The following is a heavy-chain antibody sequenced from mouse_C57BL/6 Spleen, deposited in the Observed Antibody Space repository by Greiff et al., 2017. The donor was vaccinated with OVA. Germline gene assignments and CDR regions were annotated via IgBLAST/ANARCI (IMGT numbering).Heavy chain of an antibody. J-gene: IGHJ2*01. V-gene: IGHV1-50*01. CDR1: GYTFTSYW. CDR3: ARWDGGFDY. CDR2: IDPSDSYT. D-gene: IGHD2-3*01. Sequence: QVQLQQPGAELVKPGPSVKLSCKASGYTFTSYWMQWVNQRPGQGLEWIGEIDPSDSYTNYTPKFQGKATLTVDTSSITSYMQLNDLTSEDSAVYYCARWDGGFDYWGQGTTLTVSS.